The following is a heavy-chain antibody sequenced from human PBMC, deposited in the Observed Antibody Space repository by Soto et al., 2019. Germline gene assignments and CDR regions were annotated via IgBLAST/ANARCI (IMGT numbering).Heavy chain of an antibody. CDR2: INPNSGGT. CDR1: GYTFTGYY. V-gene: IGHV1-2*02. Sequence: QVQLVQSGAEVKKPGASVKVSCKASGYTFTGYYMHWLRQAPGQGLEWMGWINPNSGGTNYAQKFQGRVTMTRDTSISTAYMERSRLRSADTAVYSCARGGLSMIVVWYFDCWGQGTLVTVSS. J-gene: IGHJ4*02. D-gene: IGHD3-22*01. CDR3: ARGGLSMIVVWYFDC.